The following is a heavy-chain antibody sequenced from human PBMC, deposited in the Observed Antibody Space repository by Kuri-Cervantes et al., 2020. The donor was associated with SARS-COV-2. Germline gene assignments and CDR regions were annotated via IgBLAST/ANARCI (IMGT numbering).Heavy chain of an antibody. Sequence: GSLRLSCKVSGGSISRRDYYWAWIRQPPGKGLEWIATIYYSGTTYYRPSLKSRVTISVDTSKNQFSLKLSSVTAADTAVYYCARGTRFLEWLLFTYYYGMDVWGQGTTVTVSS. V-gene: IGHV4-39*07. J-gene: IGHJ6*02. D-gene: IGHD3-3*01. CDR1: GGSISRRDYY. CDR3: ARGTRFLEWLLFTYYYGMDV. CDR2: IYYSGTT.